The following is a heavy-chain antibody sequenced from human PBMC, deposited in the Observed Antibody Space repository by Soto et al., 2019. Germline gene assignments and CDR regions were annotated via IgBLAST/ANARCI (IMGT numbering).Heavy chain of an antibody. CDR1: GSSISSRRYF. CDR2: VSLSGTT. J-gene: IGHJ4*02. Sequence: QLQLQESGPGLVKPSETLSLTCTVYGSSISSRRYFWAWIRQPPGTGLEWIGSVSLSGTTSYNPALTSRVTMSVDTPKKQFSLKLSSVTAADTAVYYCARIDGWLFDFWGQCTLVTVSS. CDR3: ARIDGWLFDF. D-gene: IGHD6-19*01. V-gene: IGHV4-39*01.